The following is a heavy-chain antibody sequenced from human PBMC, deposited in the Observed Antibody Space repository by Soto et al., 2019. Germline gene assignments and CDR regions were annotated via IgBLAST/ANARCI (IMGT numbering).Heavy chain of an antibody. CDR2: IDPSGNGT. J-gene: IGHJ4*01. V-gene: IGHV1-46*01. D-gene: IGHD3-22*01. CDR1: GHTLINYY. Sequence: QVQLVQSGAEVKKPGASVKVSCKASGHTLINYYMHWVRQAPGQGLDWLGKIDPSGNGTSYAERFQGRITPTSDTSTNTVYVELSSLRSEDTAIYYCAINYYDRSAYLYWGQGTLVTVSS. CDR3: AINYYDRSAYLY.